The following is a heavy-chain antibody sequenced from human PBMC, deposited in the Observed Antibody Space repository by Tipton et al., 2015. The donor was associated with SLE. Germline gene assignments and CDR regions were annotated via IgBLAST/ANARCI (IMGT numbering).Heavy chain of an antibody. V-gene: IGHV3-30*02. CDR2: IRYDGGNK. J-gene: IGHJ4*02. CDR1: GFTFNSYG. Sequence: SLRLSCAASGFTFNSYGMHWVRQAPGKGLEWVAFIRYDGGNKYYADSVKGRFTISRDNSKNTLYLQMNSLRAEDTAVYYCAKVKMGSMTTVTYFDYWGQGTLVTVSS. CDR3: AKVKMGSMTTVTYFDY. D-gene: IGHD4-11*01.